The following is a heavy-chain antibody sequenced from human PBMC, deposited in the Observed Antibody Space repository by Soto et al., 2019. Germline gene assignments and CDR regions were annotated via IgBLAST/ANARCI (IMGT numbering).Heavy chain of an antibody. J-gene: IGHJ4*02. CDR3: ARDMSNYYGSGSPYYFGY. CDR1: GFTFSSYA. V-gene: IGHV3-23*01. Sequence: EVQLLESGGGLVQPGGSLRLSCAASGFTFSSYAMSWVRQAPGKGLEWVSAISGSGGSTYYADSVKGRFTISRDNSKNTLYLQMNSLRDEDTGVYYCARDMSNYYGSGSPYYFGYWGQGTLVTVSS. CDR2: ISGSGGST. D-gene: IGHD3-10*01.